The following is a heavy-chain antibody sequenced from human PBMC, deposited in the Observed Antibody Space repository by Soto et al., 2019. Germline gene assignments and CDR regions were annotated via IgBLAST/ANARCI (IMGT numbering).Heavy chain of an antibody. V-gene: IGHV3-33*01. D-gene: IGHD3-10*01. Sequence: GSLRLSCAASGFTFSSYGMHWVRQAPGKGLEWVTVIWYDGSNKYYADSVKGRFTISRDNSKNTLYLQMNSLRAEDTAVYYCARNPHGAPDYFDYWGQGTLVTVSS. J-gene: IGHJ4*02. CDR3: ARNPHGAPDYFDY. CDR2: IWYDGSNK. CDR1: GFTFSSYG.